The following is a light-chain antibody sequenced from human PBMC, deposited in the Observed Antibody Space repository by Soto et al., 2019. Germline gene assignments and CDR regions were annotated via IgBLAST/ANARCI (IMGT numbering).Light chain of an antibody. CDR3: LQDINYPWT. CDR2: GAS. CDR1: ERMSGW. Sequence: DIQMTQSPSTLSASVGDSVTITCRASERMSGWLAWYQQKPGKPPKVLIYGASNLQSGVPPRFSGSGSGTDFTLAISSLQPEDSATYYCLQDINYPWTFGQGTKADMK. V-gene: IGKV1-5*01. J-gene: IGKJ1*01.